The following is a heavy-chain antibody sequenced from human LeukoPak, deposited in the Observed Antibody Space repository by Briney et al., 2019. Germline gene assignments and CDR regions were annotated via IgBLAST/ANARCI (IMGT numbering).Heavy chain of an antibody. CDR2: IYPGDSDT. J-gene: IGHJ6*02. Sequence: GASLKISCKGSGYIFINYCIGWVRQLPGKGLEWMGIIYPGDSDTRYSPSFQGQVTISADKSISTAYLQWSSLKASDTAIYYCARRHTSSWYYHYYGMDVWGQGTTVTVSS. D-gene: IGHD6-13*01. CDR3: ARRHTSSWYYHYYGMDV. CDR1: GYIFINYC. V-gene: IGHV5-51*01.